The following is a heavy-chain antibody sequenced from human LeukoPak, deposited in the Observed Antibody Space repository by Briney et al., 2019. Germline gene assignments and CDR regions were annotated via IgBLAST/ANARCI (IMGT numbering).Heavy chain of an antibody. J-gene: IGHJ4*02. CDR2: IYSGGST. V-gene: IGHV3-53*01. CDR3: AREEAAGPIDY. D-gene: IGHD6-13*01. Sequence: PGGSLRLSCAASGFTFSSYGMHWVRQAPGKGMEWVSVIYSGGSTYYADSVKGRFTISRDNSKNTLYLQMNSLRAEDTAVYYCAREEAAGPIDYWGQGTLVTVSS. CDR1: GFTFSSYG.